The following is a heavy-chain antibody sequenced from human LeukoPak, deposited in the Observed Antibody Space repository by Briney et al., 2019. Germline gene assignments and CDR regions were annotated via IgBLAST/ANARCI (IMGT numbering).Heavy chain of an antibody. CDR3: AKSGYYYDSSGYYPDY. D-gene: IGHD3-22*01. CDR1: GFTFSSYA. J-gene: IGHJ4*02. CDR2: ISYDGSNK. V-gene: IGHV3-30-3*02. Sequence: TGGSLRLSCAASGFTFSSYAMHWVRQAPGKGLEWVAVISYDGSNKYYADSVKGRFTISRDNSKNTLYLQMNSLRAEDTAVYYCAKSGYYYDSSGYYPDYWGQGTLVTVSS.